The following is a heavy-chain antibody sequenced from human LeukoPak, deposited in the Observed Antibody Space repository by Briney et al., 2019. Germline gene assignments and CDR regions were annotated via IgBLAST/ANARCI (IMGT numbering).Heavy chain of an antibody. D-gene: IGHD5-24*01. Sequence: SETLSLTCTVSGGSISSGGYYWSWIRQPAGKGLEWIGRIYTSGSTNYNPSLKSRVTMSVDTSKNQFSLKLSSVTAADTAVYYCARSPRKQMATIPVFDYWGQGTLVTVSS. CDR1: GGSISSGGYY. V-gene: IGHV4-61*02. J-gene: IGHJ4*02. CDR2: IYTSGST. CDR3: ARSPRKQMATIPVFDY.